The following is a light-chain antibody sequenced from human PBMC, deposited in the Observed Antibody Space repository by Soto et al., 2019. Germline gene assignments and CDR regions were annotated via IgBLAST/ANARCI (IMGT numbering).Light chain of an antibody. CDR2: AAS. J-gene: IGKJ1*01. V-gene: IGKV1-39*01. Sequence: DIQMTQSPSSLSASVGDRVTITCRASQSIASYLNWYQHKPGKAPKLLIYAASNLQSGVPSRFSGSGFGTDLTLTISCLQPEDFATYYCQQSYSSPETFGQGTPVEI. CDR3: QQSYSSPET. CDR1: QSIASY.